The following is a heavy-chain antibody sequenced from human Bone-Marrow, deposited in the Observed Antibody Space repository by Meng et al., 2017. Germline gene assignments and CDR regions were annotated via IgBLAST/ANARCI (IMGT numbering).Heavy chain of an antibody. D-gene: IGHD3-10*01. J-gene: IGHJ4*02. CDR2: IYYSGST. CDR1: GGSVSGGSYY. V-gene: IGHV4-61*01. Sequence: GSLRLSCTVSGGSVSGGSYYWSWLRPPPGKGLEWSGYIYYSGSTNYNPSLKSRVTISVDTSKNQFSLKLSSVTAADTAVYYCARDNVLLCFGEVRREYYFDYWGQGTLVTVSS. CDR3: ARDNVLLCFGEVRREYYFDY.